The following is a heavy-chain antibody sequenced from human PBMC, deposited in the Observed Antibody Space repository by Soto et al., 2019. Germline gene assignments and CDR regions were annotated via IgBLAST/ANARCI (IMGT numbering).Heavy chain of an antibody. CDR1: GFTFSSYG. V-gene: IGHV3-30*18. Sequence: PGGSLRLSCAASGFTFSSYGMHWVRQAPGKGLEWVAVISYDGSNKYYADSVKGRFTISRDNSKNTLYLQMNSLRAEDTAVYYCAKDWGGLLECLDYWGQGTLVTVSS. CDR3: AKDWGGLLECLDY. D-gene: IGHD3-3*01. CDR2: ISYDGSNK. J-gene: IGHJ4*02.